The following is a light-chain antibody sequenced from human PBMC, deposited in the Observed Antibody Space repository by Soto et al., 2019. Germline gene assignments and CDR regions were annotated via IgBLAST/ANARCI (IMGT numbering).Light chain of an antibody. CDR1: SSDVGDFNY. CDR2: DVT. CDR3: SSYSSSSTHVV. J-gene: IGLJ2*01. V-gene: IGLV2-14*03. Sequence: QSALTQPASVSGSPGRSVTISCTGSSSDVGDFNYVSWYQHLPGRAPKLIIYDVTNRPSGISDRFSASKSGRTGSLTISGLQAEDEAEYYCSSYSSSSTHVVFGGGTKLTVL.